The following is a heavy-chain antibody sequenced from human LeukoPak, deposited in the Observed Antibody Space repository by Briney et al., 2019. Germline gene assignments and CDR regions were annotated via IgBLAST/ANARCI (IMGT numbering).Heavy chain of an antibody. CDR2: TDRDGKSA. CDR3: AAESSDWSAFDI. Sequence: GGSLRLSCAASGLTFSSHWMFWVRQAPGKGLVWVSQTDRDGKSAGYADSVKGLFTISRDNARNTVYLQMNSVRVEDTAVYYCAAESSDWSAFDIWGQGTMVTVSA. D-gene: IGHD6-19*01. V-gene: IGHV3-74*01. J-gene: IGHJ3*02. CDR1: GLTFSSHW.